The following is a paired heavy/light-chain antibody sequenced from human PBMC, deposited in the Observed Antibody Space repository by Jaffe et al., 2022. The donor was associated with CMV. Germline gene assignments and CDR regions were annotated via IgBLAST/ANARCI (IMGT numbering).Heavy chain of an antibody. J-gene: IGHJ4*02. CDR1: GFTFDDYA. D-gene: IGHD2-15*01. V-gene: IGHV3-9*01. CDR3: AKDIKPLVMVVAVAFDY. CDR2: ISWNSGII. Sequence: EVQLVESGGGLAQPGRSLRLSCAASGFTFDDYAMHWVRHAPGKGLEWVSGISWNSGIIDYADSVKGRFTISRDNAKNSLYLQMNSLRAEDTALYFCAKDIKPLVMVVAVAFDYWGQGTQVTVSS.
Light chain of an antibody. CDR3: GTWDSSLNAGHTV. Sequence: QSVLTQPPSVSAAPGQKVTISCSGSSSNIGNNYVSWYQQLPGTAPKLLIYENNKRPSGIPDRFSGSKSGTSATLGITGLQTGDEADYYCGTWDSSLNAGHTVFGGGTQLTVL. V-gene: IGLV1-51*01. J-gene: IGLJ7*01. CDR1: SSNIGNNY. CDR2: ENN.